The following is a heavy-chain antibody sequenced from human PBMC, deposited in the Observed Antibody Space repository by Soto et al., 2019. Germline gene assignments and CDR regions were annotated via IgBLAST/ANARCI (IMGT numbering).Heavy chain of an antibody. J-gene: IGHJ4*02. D-gene: IGHD2-15*01. V-gene: IGHV1-18*01. CDR1: GYTFTSYG. Sequence: QVQLVQSGAEVKKPGASVKVSCKASGYTFTSYGISWVRQAPGQGLEWMGWISTYNGNTKYAQKLQGRVTMTTDTSTSTAYMELRSLRSDDTAVYYCARDRGSGGLFTGCGYWGQGTLVTVSS. CDR3: ARDRGSGGLFTGCGY. CDR2: ISTYNGNT.